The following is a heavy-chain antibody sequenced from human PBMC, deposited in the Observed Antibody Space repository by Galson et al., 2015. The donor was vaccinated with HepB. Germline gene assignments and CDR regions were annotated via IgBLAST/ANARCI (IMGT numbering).Heavy chain of an antibody. CDR2: IYYSGST. CDR3: VRSSTMVTFSEGFDH. J-gene: IGHJ5*02. CDR1: GGSISSSSHY. D-gene: IGHD4/OR15-4a*01. V-gene: IGHV4-39*01. Sequence: ETLSLTCTVSGGSISSSSHYWGWIRQPPGKGLEWIGSIYYSGSTYYNPSLKSRITISVDTSKNQFSLKLNSVTAADTAVYYCVRSSTMVTFSEGFDHWGQGTLVTVSS.